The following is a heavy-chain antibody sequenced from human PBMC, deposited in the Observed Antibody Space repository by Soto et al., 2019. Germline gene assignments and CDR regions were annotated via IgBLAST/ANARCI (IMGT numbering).Heavy chain of an antibody. CDR3: ARVSTCTNGVCYKNYYYYGMDV. CDR2: ISAYNGNT. D-gene: IGHD2-8*01. Sequence: GASVKVSCKASGYTFTSYGISWVRQAPGQGLGWMGWISAYNGNTNYAQKLQGRVTMTTDTSTSTAYMELRSLRSDDTAVYYCARVSTCTNGVCYKNYYYYGMDVWGQGTTVTVSS. V-gene: IGHV1-18*04. J-gene: IGHJ6*02. CDR1: GYTFTSYG.